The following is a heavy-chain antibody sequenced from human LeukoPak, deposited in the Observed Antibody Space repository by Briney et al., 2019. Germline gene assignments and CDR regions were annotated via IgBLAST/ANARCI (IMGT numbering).Heavy chain of an antibody. CDR1: GFTFSSYA. V-gene: IGHV3-23*01. J-gene: IGHJ4*02. D-gene: IGHD6-13*01. CDR3: ETTMSSSWSPYHFDY. CDR2: ISGSGGST. Sequence: PGGSLRLSCAASGFTFSSYAMSWVRQAPGKGLEWFSAISGSGGSTYYADSVKGRFTISRDNSKNTLYLQMNSLRAEDTAVYYCETTMSSSWSPYHFDYWGQGTLVTVSS.